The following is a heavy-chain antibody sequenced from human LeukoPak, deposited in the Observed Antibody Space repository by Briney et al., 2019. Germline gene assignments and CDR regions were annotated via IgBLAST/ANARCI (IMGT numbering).Heavy chain of an antibody. V-gene: IGHV3-7*01. D-gene: IGHD6-19*01. CDR2: IRQDGSDK. CDR1: GFTFSAYW. Sequence: GGSLRLSCAASGFTFSAYWMSWVRQAPGKGLEWVANIRQDGSDKYYVDSVKGRFTISRDNSKNTLYLQMNSLRAEDTAVYYCARERYSSGWYYYYGMDVWGQGTTVTVSS. CDR3: ARERYSSGWYYYYGMDV. J-gene: IGHJ6*02.